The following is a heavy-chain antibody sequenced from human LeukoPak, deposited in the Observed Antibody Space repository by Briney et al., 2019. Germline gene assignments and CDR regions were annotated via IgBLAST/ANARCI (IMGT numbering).Heavy chain of an antibody. J-gene: IGHJ5*02. D-gene: IGHD3-22*01. V-gene: IGHV3-7*01. Sequence: GGSLRLSCAASGFTFSSYWMSWVRQAPGKGLEWVANMKQDRSEKYYVDSVKGRFTISRDNAKNSLYLQMNSLRAEDTAVYYCARPEGIDYYDSSGPPLAWGQGTLVTVSS. CDR2: MKQDRSEK. CDR3: ARPEGIDYYDSSGPPLA. CDR1: GFTFSSYW.